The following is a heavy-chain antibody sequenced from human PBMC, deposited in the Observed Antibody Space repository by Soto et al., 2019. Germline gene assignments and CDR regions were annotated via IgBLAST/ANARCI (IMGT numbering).Heavy chain of an antibody. CDR1: GLTVNADY. V-gene: IGHV3-66*01. CDR3: SRESAAKADAFDI. CDR2: IFTVGNT. D-gene: IGHD3-3*01. Sequence: EVQLVESGGGLVQPGGSLTLSCAASGLTVNADYMRWVRQDPGKGLEWVSAIFTVGNTYYIDSVNGRFTISRDNSKNTLYLKINSLRVEFTVVFYCSRESAAKADAFDIWGQGTMVIVSS. J-gene: IGHJ3*02.